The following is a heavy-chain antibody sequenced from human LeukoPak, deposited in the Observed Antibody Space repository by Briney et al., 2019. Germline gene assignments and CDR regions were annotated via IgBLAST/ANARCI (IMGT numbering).Heavy chain of an antibody. D-gene: IGHD3-3*01. CDR1: GGSLSSGGYY. V-gene: IGHV4-31*03. Sequence: PSETLSLTCTVSGGSLSSGGYYWSWVRQHPGRGLEWMGYIYYSGSTYYNPSLKSRVTISVDTSKNQFSLKLSSVTAADTAVYYCAEAYYDFWSGYPTYFDYWGQGTLVTVSS. CDR3: AEAYYDFWSGYPTYFDY. CDR2: IYYSGST. J-gene: IGHJ4*02.